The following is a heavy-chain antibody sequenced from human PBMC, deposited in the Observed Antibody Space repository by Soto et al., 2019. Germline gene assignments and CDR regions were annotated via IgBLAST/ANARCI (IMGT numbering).Heavy chain of an antibody. V-gene: IGHV3-23*01. CDR1: GFTFSSYA. J-gene: IGHJ4*02. Sequence: GGSLRLSCAASGFTFSSYAMSWVRQAPGKGLEWVSAISGSGGSTYYADSVKGRFTISRDNSKNTLYLQMNSLRAEDTAVYYCASCGGTVVSYYDRFDHLAGSNWGQGTLVTVSS. CDR2: ISGSGGST. CDR3: ASCGGTVVSYYDRFDHLAGSN. D-gene: IGHD3-22*01.